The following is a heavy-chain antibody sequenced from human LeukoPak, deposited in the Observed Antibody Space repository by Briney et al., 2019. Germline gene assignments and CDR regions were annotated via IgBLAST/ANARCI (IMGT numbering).Heavy chain of an antibody. D-gene: IGHD3-10*01. Sequence: GESLKICCQSSGYNFTPYWIVWVRQMPGKGLEWMGITFAGYSYTIYSPSFQGQVTTSVDKSISTAYLQWSSLKASDTAMYYCASRAGPVARGWFDPWGQGTLVTVSS. CDR2: TFAGYSYT. V-gene: IGHV5-51*01. J-gene: IGHJ5*02. CDR3: ASRAGPVARGWFDP. CDR1: GYNFTPYW.